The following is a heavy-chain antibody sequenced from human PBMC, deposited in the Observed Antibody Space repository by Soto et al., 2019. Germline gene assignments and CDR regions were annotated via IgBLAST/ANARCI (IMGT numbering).Heavy chain of an antibody. CDR2: IYYRGNT. J-gene: IGHJ5*01. D-gene: IGHD3-22*01. CDR1: VGHFSRGAYY. Sequence: PSEALSVTCIVSVGHFSRGAYYWSWIRQLPGKGVERIGYIYYRGNTDYNPSLRSRVIISIDTSKNQFSLRLNSVTAADTALYYCARSAKYYYDRSGYYPTHPFDSWGQGTMVTVSS. V-gene: IGHV4-31*03. CDR3: ARSAKYYYDRSGYYPTHPFDS.